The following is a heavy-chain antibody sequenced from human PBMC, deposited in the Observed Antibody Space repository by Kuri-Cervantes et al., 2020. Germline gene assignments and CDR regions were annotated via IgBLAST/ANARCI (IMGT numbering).Heavy chain of an antibody. CDR1: GFTFSSYA. CDR2: ISGSGGST. Sequence: GGSLRLSCAASGFTFSSYAMSWVRQAPGKGLEWVSAISGSGGSTYYADSVKGRFTISRDNAKNSLYLQMNSLRAEDTAVYYCARVGQWLDRNDAFDIWGQGTMVTVS. D-gene: IGHD6-19*01. CDR3: ARVGQWLDRNDAFDI. J-gene: IGHJ3*02. V-gene: IGHV3-23*01.